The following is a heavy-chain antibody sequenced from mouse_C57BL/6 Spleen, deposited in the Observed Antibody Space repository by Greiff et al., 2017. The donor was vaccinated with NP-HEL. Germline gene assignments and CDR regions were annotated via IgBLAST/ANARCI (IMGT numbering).Heavy chain of an antibody. CDR2: IDPENGDT. D-gene: IGHD2-3*01. CDR1: GFNIKDDY. CDR3: TYHVDGYNAMDS. Sequence: EVKLQESGAELVRPGASVKLSCTASGFNIKDDYMHWVKQRPEQGLEWIGWIDPENGDTEYASKFQGKATITADTSSNTAYLQLSSLTSEDTAVYYCTYHVDGYNAMDSWGQGTSVTVSS. J-gene: IGHJ4*01. V-gene: IGHV14-4*01.